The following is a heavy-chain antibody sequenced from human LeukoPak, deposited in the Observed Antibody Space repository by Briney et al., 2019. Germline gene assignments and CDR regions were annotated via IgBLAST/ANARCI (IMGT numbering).Heavy chain of an antibody. Sequence: GGSLRLSCTTSGFTFSSYTMNWVRQAPGKGLEWVSSISDISTYIYYADSLKGRFTISRDNAKSSLYLQMNSLRAEDTAVYYCARGGGGDLGYAFDIWGQGTMVTVSS. J-gene: IGHJ3*02. D-gene: IGHD2-21*02. CDR2: ISDISTYI. CDR3: ARGGGGDLGYAFDI. V-gene: IGHV3-21*01. CDR1: GFTFSSYT.